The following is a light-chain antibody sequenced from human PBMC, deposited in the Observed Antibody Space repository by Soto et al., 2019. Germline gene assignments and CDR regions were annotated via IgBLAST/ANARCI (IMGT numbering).Light chain of an antibody. CDR1: SSDVGRYTF. J-gene: IGLJ1*01. CDR3: SSYTSSSTYV. CDR2: EVS. Sequence: QSALTQPASVPGSPGQSITISCTGTSSDVGRYTFVSWYQQHPGKAPKLMMYEVSNRPSGVSNRFSGSKSGNTASLTISGLQAEDEADYYCSSYTSSSTYVFGSGTKVTVL. V-gene: IGLV2-14*01.